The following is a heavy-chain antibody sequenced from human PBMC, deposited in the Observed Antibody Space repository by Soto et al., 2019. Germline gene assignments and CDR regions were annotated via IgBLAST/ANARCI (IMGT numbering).Heavy chain of an antibody. CDR3: ARRYGSAIDY. CDR2: IYYSGST. Sequence: QVQLQESGPGLEKPSETLSLSCTVSGGTIGSWYWSWIRQPPGKGLEWIGYIYYSGSTNCNPSLKSRVTISVDTSKNQFSLKLSSVTAADTAVYYCARRYGSAIDYWGQGTLVTVSS. CDR1: GGTIGSWY. V-gene: IGHV4-59*08. D-gene: IGHD1-26*01. J-gene: IGHJ4*02.